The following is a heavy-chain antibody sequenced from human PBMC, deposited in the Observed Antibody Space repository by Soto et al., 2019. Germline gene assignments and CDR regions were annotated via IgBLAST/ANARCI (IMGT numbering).Heavy chain of an antibody. CDR2: ISDSGSTM. D-gene: IGHD4-17*01. CDR3: ARSMVTSD. CDR1: GFSFSSFE. J-gene: IGHJ4*02. Sequence: EVILVESGGGLARPGGSLRLSCATSGFSFSSFEMIWVRQAPGKGLEWISYISDSGSTMYYADSVKGRFTISRDNAKNSLYLQMSSLRVEDTALYYCARSMVTSDWGQGTQVTVSS. V-gene: IGHV3-48*03.